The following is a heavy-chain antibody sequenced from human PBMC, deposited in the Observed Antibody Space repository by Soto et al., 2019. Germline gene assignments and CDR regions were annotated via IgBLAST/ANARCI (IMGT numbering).Heavy chain of an antibody. D-gene: IGHD3-22*01. V-gene: IGHV5-51*01. J-gene: IGHJ4*02. Sequence: GESLKISCKGSGYSFSRYWIARVRQTPGKGLEWMGLIYPGDSDTRYSPSFQGQVTISADKSITTAYLQWSSLKASDTAIYYCARDTFSGDSSGPHYWGQGTLVTVSS. CDR2: IYPGDSDT. CDR3: ARDTFSGDSSGPHY. CDR1: GYSFSRYW.